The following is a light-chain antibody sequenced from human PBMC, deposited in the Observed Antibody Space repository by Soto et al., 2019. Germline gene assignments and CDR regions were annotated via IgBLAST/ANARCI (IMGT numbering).Light chain of an antibody. CDR1: QSLRSS. V-gene: IGKV3-15*01. CDR2: DAS. J-gene: IGKJ1*01. CDR3: QQYNNWTQT. Sequence: ETMMTQSPDTLSVSLGERATLSCRASQSLRSSLAWYQQKPGQAPRLLIYDASTRATGIPASFSGSGSGTYFTLTISGLQSEDFEFYYCQQYNNWTQTFGLGTKVEIK.